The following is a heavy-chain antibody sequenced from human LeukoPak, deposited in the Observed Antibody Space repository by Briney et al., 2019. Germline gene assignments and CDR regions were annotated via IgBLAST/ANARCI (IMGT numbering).Heavy chain of an antibody. D-gene: IGHD2-2*01. J-gene: IGHJ4*02. CDR3: AREYCSTTSCYYFDY. CDR1: GFTFSSYA. CDR2: ISGSDDST. V-gene: IGHV3-23*01. Sequence: QPGGSLRLSCAASGFTFSSYAMSWVRQAPGKGLEWVSTISGSDDSTYYADSVRGRFTISRDTSKNTLYLQMNSLRADDTAVYYCAREYCSTTSCYYFDYWGQGTLVTVSS.